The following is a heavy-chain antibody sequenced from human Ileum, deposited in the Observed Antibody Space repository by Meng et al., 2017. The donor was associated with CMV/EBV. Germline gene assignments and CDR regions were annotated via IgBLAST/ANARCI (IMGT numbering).Heavy chain of an antibody. D-gene: IGHD6-19*01. J-gene: IGHJ5*02. Sequence: QAQPVQSGADVKKPGASVKVSCKASGYTFNAYHVHWVRQAPGQGLEWMGWINPNSGGTKYAQKFRGRVTLTRDTSISTVYMDLTTITSDDTAVYYCARPYTSGWSNWFDPWGQGTLVTVSS. CDR1: GYTFNAYH. CDR3: ARPYTSGWSNWFDP. CDR2: INPNSGGT. V-gene: IGHV1-2*02.